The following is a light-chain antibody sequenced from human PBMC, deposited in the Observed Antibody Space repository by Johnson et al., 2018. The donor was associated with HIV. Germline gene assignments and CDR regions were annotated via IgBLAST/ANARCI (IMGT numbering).Light chain of an antibody. V-gene: IGLV1-51*01. J-gene: IGLJ1*01. CDR1: SSNIGNNY. CDR2: DNN. CDR3: GTWASNLSAYV. Sequence: QSMLTQPPSVSAAPGQKVTISCSGSSSNIGNNYVSWYQQLPGTAPKLLIYDNNKRPSGIPDRFSGSKSGTSATLGITGLQTGDEADYYCGTWASNLSAYVCGTGTKGTVL.